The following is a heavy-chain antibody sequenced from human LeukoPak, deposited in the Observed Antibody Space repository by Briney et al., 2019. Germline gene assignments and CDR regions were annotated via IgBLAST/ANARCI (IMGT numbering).Heavy chain of an antibody. V-gene: IGHV1-69*04. CDR1: GGTFSSYA. D-gene: IGHD3-22*01. CDR3: ARDPTYYYDSSGYHYFDY. Sequence: GASVKVSCKASGGTFSSYAISWVRQAPGQGLEWMGRIIPILGIANYAQKFQGRVTITADKSTSTAYMELSSLRSEDTAVYYCARDPTYYYDSSGYHYFDYWGQGTLVTVSS. CDR2: IIPILGIA. J-gene: IGHJ4*02.